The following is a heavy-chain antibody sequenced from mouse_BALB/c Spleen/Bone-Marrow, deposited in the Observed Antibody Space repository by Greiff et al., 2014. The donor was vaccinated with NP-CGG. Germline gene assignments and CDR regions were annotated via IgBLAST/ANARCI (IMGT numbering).Heavy chain of an antibody. CDR3: ARNYGSSYWYFDV. D-gene: IGHD1-1*01. Sequence: VQLQQSGPELVKPGASVKMSCKASGYTFTSYVMHWVKQKPGQGLEWIGYFNPYNDGTKYNEKFKGKATLTSDKSFSTAYMELSSLTSEDSAVYYCARNYGSSYWYFDVWGAGTTVTVSS. V-gene: IGHV1-14*01. CDR2: FNPYNDGT. CDR1: GYTFTSYV. J-gene: IGHJ1*01.